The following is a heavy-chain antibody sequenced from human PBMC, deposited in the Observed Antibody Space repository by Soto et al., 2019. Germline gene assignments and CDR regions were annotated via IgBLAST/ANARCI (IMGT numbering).Heavy chain of an antibody. Sequence: EVLLVESGGGLVQPGGSLRLSCAASGFTFSSYDMHWVRQATGKGLEWVSAIGTAGDTYYPGSVKGRFTISRENAKNSLXXXXXXXXXXXXXXXXXXXXXXXNAHDAFDIWGQGTMVTVSS. CDR2: IGTAGDT. D-gene: IGHD1-1*01. V-gene: IGHV3-13*01. J-gene: IGHJ3*02. CDR1: GFTFSSYD. CDR3: XXXXXXNAHDAFDI.